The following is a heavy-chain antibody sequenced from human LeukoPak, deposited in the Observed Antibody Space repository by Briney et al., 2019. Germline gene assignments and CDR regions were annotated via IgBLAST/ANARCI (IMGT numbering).Heavy chain of an antibody. CDR2: IYYSGST. CDR3: ARMDRLKGSFDY. Sequence: PSETLSLTCTVPGGSISNNYWSWIRQPPGKGLEWIGYIYYSGSTNYNPSLKSRGTISVDTSKNQCSLKLSSVTAADTAVYYCARMDRLKGSFDYWGQGTLVTVSS. CDR1: GGSISNNY. J-gene: IGHJ4*02. V-gene: IGHV4-59*12. D-gene: IGHD2-15*01.